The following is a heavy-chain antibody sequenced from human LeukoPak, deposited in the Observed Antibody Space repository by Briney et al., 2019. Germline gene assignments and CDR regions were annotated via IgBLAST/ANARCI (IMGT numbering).Heavy chain of an antibody. J-gene: IGHJ4*02. CDR1: GGSISSGGYY. CDR3: ARYLTYRPFDY. V-gene: IGHV4-30-2*01. CDR2: IYHSGST. Sequence: PSQTLSLTCTVSGGSISSGGYYWSWIRQPPGKGLEWIGYIYHSGSTYYNPSLKSRVTISVDRSKNQFSLKLSSVTAADTAVYYCARYLTYRPFDYWGQGTLVTVSS. D-gene: IGHD1-14*01.